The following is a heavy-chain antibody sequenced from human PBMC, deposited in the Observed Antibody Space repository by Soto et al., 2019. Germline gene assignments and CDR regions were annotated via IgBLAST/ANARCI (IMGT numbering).Heavy chain of an antibody. Sequence: QVQLVQSGAEVKKPGASVKVSCKASGYTFTSYYMHWVRQAPGQGLEWMGIINPSGGSTSYAQKFQGRVTMTRDTSTSTVYMELSSLRSEDTAVYYCAAFLSSTSNEVAFDIWGQGTMVTVSS. J-gene: IGHJ3*02. V-gene: IGHV1-46*01. D-gene: IGHD2-2*01. CDR2: INPSGGST. CDR3: AAFLSSTSNEVAFDI. CDR1: GYTFTSYY.